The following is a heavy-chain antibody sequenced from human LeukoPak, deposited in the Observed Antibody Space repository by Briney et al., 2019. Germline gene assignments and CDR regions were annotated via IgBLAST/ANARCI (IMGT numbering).Heavy chain of an antibody. CDR2: IYYSGST. Sequence: SETLSLTCTVSGGSISSYYWSWIRQPPGKGLEWIGYIYYSGSTNYNPSLKSRISISVDTSKNQFSLKLSSVTAADTAVYYCARTTEGGYTYNYFYYYYMDVWGKGTTATISS. D-gene: IGHD5-18*01. CDR3: ARTTEGGYTYNYFYYYYMDV. CDR1: GGSISSYY. V-gene: IGHV4-59*01. J-gene: IGHJ6*03.